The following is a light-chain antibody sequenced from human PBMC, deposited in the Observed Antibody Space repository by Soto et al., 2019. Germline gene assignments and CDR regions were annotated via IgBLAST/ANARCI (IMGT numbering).Light chain of an antibody. CDR1: QSISSW. V-gene: IGKV1-5*03. Sequence: DIQMTQSPSTLSASVGDRVTITCRASQSISSWLAWYQQKPGKAPKLLIYKASSLESGVPSRFSGSGSGTEFTLTISRLQPDDFATYYCKKYNSYPWTFGQGTKVEIK. CDR2: KAS. CDR3: KKYNSYPWT. J-gene: IGKJ1*01.